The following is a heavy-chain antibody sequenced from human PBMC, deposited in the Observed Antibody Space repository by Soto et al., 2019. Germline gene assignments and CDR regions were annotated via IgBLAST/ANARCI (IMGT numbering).Heavy chain of an antibody. D-gene: IGHD3-10*01. Sequence: EVQLVQSGSEMRAPGESLKISCQGSGYNFATFWIGWVRQMPGKGLEWMGVIYPDDSDTRYNPSFRGQVTFSAAKSSNTAYLQWDSLKASDTAMYFCVRQRSSGSYHHRAVDSWGQGTLVTVSS. CDR2: IYPDDSDT. CDR3: VRQRSSGSYHHRAVDS. CDR1: GYNFATFW. V-gene: IGHV5-51*01. J-gene: IGHJ4*02.